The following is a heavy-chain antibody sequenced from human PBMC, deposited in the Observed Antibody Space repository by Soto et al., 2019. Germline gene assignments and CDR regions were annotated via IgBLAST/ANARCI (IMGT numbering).Heavy chain of an antibody. CDR3: ATTRKGDTAMVKSFDY. J-gene: IGHJ4*02. V-gene: IGHV4-61*01. Sequence: PSETLSLTCTVSGGSVSSGSYYWSWIRQPPGKGLEWIGYIYYSGSTNYNPSLKSRVTISVDTSKNQFSLKLSSVTAADTAVYYCATTRKGDTAMVKSFDYWGQGTLVTVSS. CDR1: GGSVSSGSYY. D-gene: IGHD5-18*01. CDR2: IYYSGST.